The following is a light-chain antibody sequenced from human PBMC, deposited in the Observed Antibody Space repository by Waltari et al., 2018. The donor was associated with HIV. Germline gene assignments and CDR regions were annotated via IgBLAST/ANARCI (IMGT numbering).Light chain of an antibody. CDR3: QHRSTSWT. V-gene: IGKV3-11*01. Sequence: EIVLTQSPATISLSPGESATLSCRASQTINNFLAWYQQRPGQAPRLLIYDATEPATGIPARFSGTGSGTDFSLTITSLEPEDFAVYYCQHRSTSWTFGRGTKVEI. CDR2: DAT. CDR1: QTINNF. J-gene: IGKJ1*01.